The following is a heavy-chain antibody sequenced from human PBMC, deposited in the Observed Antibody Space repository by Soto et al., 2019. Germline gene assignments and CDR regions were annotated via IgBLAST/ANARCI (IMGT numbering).Heavy chain of an antibody. CDR3: AAVPVLRFLKWLPAYFDY. CDR2: LVVGSGNT. Sequence: QMQVVQSGPEVKKPGTSVKVSCKTSGFMFTSSAVQWVRQARGQRLEWIGWLVVGSGNTHYAQHFQERVTLTRDMSTGRAYMELSSLMSEDTAVYYCAAVPVLRFLKWLPAYFDYWGQGTLVTVSS. V-gene: IGHV1-58*01. J-gene: IGHJ4*02. CDR1: GFMFTSSA. D-gene: IGHD3-3*01.